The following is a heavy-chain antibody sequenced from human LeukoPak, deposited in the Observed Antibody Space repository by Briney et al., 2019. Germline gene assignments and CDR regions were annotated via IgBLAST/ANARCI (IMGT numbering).Heavy chain of an antibody. CDR3: AREHSGYDQPEYYFDY. V-gene: IGHV4-59*01. CDR2: IYYSGST. Sequence: SETLSLTCTVSGGSISSYYWSWIPQPPGKGLEWIGDIYYSGSTNYNPSLKSRVTISVDTSKNQFSLKLSSVTAADTAVYYCAREHSGYDQPEYYFDYWGQGTLVTVSS. CDR1: GGSISSYY. J-gene: IGHJ4*02. D-gene: IGHD5-12*01.